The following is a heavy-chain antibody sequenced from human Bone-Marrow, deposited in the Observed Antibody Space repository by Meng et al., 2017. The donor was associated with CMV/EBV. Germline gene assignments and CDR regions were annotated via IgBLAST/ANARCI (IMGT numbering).Heavy chain of an antibody. CDR2: IYSTGHT. V-gene: IGHV3-53*01. J-gene: IGHJ4*02. CDR1: GFTVSDNY. D-gene: IGHD6-6*01. CDR3: AKDRLYSSSSDY. Sequence: GESLKISCAVSGFTVSDNYMSWVRQAPGKGLQWVSVIYSTGHTFYADSVKGRFTISRDNSKNTLYLQMNSLRAEDTAVYYCAKDRLYSSSSDYWGQGTLVTVSS.